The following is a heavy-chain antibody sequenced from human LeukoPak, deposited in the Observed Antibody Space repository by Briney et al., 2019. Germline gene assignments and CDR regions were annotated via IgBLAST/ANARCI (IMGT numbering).Heavy chain of an antibody. CDR3: ARELTMARFDP. CDR2: IYYSGST. D-gene: IGHD3-10*01. V-gene: IGHV4-59*01. J-gene: IGHJ5*02. Sequence: SETLSLTCAVYGGSFSGYYWSWIRQPPGKGLEWIGYIYYSGSTNYNPSLKSRVTISVDTSKNQFSLKLSSVTAADTAVYYCARELTMARFDPWGQGTLVTVSS. CDR1: GGSFSGYY.